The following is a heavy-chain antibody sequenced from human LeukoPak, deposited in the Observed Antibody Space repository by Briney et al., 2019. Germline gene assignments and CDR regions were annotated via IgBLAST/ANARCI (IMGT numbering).Heavy chain of an antibody. CDR1: GGSISSYY. D-gene: IGHD1-26*01. CDR2: IYYSGST. CDR3: ARGVVGATSVYFDY. Sequence: SETLSLTCTVSGGSISSYYWSWIRQPPGRGLDWLGYIYYSGSTNYSPSLKSRVTISVDTSKNQFSLKLSSVTAADTAVYYCARGVVGATSVYFDYWGQGTLVTVSS. V-gene: IGHV4-59*01. J-gene: IGHJ4*02.